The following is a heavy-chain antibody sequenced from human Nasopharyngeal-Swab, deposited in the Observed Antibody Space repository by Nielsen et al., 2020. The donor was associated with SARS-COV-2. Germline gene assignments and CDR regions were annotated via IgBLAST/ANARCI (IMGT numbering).Heavy chain of an antibody. J-gene: IGHJ6*03. Sequence: RQAPGKALEWLAHIFSRDEKYYTSSLKSRLTVSKDTSKSQVVLTMTNMDPVDTGTYYCARIGFGLFLWNFYYYMDFWGKGTTVTVSS. CDR3: ARIGFGLFLWNFYYYMDF. CDR2: IFSRDEK. D-gene: IGHD3/OR15-3a*01. V-gene: IGHV2-26*01.